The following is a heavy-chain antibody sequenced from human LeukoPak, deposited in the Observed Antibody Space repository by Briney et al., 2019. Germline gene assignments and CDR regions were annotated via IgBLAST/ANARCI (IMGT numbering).Heavy chain of an antibody. CDR3: ARVGRTYDFFAFDI. D-gene: IGHD3-3*01. V-gene: IGHV4-59*08. CDR2: IHYSGSS. CDR1: GGSISSTY. Sequence: SETLSLTCSVSGGSISSTYWSWIRQPPGKGLEWIGYIHYSGSSNYKSPLQSRVTMSGHSSKNQFYLKLRSVTAADTAVYYCARVGRTYDFFAFDIWGQGTMVTVSS. J-gene: IGHJ3*02.